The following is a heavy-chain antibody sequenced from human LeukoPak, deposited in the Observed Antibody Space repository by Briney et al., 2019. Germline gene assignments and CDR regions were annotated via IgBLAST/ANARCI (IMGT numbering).Heavy chain of an antibody. J-gene: IGHJ4*02. CDR1: GFTFSSYW. D-gene: IGHD3-16*01. V-gene: IGHV3-48*01. Sequence: GGSLRLSCAASGFTFSSYWMNWVRQAPGKGLEWVSYVSSSSGTIYYADSVKGRFTISRDNAKNSLYLQMNSLRAEDTAVYYCALGAPFKPFDYWGQGTLVTVSS. CDR3: ALGAPFKPFDY. CDR2: VSSSSGTI.